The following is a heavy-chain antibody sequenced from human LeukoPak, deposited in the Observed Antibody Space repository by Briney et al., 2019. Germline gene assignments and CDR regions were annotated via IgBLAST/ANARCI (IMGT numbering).Heavy chain of an antibody. CDR2: IIPIFGTA. D-gene: IGHD3-10*02. CDR1: GGTFSSYA. J-gene: IGHJ3*01. V-gene: IGHV1-69*13. CDR3: ARGVQYVRFGSGFDF. Sequence: ASVKVSCKASGGTFSSYAISWVRQAPGQGLEWMGGIIPIFGTANYAQKFQGRVTITADESTSTAYMELSRLRSEDTAVYYCARGVQYVRFGSGFDFWGQRAMGTGS.